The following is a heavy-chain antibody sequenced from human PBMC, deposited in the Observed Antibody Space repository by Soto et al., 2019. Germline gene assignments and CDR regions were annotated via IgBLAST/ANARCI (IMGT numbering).Heavy chain of an antibody. V-gene: IGHV4-31*03. CDR1: GGSISSGGYY. CDR2: ISNSGST. J-gene: IGHJ4*02. D-gene: IGHD3-22*01. Sequence: QVQLQESGPGLVKPSQTLSLTCIVSGGSISSGGYYWSWIRQYPGNGLEWIGHISNSGSTYYNPSLKSRINISVDTSKNQFSLKLSSVTAADTAVYYCARVGDSSSYYYPFDYWGQGTLVTVSS. CDR3: ARVGDSSSYYYPFDY.